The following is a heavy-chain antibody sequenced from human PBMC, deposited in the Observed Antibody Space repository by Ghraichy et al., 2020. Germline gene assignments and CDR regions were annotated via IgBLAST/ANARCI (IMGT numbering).Heavy chain of an antibody. J-gene: IGHJ6*02. CDR2: IKSKVQGETT. CDR1: GFTFSDAW. CDR3: TTDLITVAGKGV. D-gene: IGHD6-19*01. Sequence: GGSLRLSCAASGFTFSDAWMSWVRQAPGKGLEWVGRIKSKVQGETTDYAVPVKGRFTISRDDSKNTVYLQMNSLKIEDTAVYYCTTDLITVAGKGVWGQGTTVTVSS. V-gene: IGHV3-15*01.